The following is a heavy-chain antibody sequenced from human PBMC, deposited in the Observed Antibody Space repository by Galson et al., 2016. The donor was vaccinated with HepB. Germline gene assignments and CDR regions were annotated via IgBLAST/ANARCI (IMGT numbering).Heavy chain of an antibody. D-gene: IGHD2-15*01. CDR3: ARASRGSSSYYYSGMDV. CDR1: GVSISPYY. V-gene: IGHV4-59*01. Sequence: SETLSLTCTVSGVSISPYYWTWIRQPPGKGLEWIGYIYYSGSTNFSPSLKSRVTISLDTSKNQFSLKLSSVTAADTAGYYCARASRGSSSYYYSGMDVWGQGTTFTVSS. CDR2: IYYSGST. J-gene: IGHJ6*02.